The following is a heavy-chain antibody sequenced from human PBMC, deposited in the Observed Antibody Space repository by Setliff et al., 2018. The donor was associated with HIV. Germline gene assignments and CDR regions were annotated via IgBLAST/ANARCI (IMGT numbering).Heavy chain of an antibody. Sequence: PSETLSLTCTVSGGSISSGSYYWNWIRQPAGKGLEWIGYIFYSGSTNYNPSLKSRVTISVDTSKNHFSLKLSSVTAADTAVYYCARDVDRLDYFDYWGQGTLVTVSS. D-gene: IGHD2-15*01. CDR1: GGSISSGSYY. J-gene: IGHJ4*02. V-gene: IGHV4-61*10. CDR2: IFYSGST. CDR3: ARDVDRLDYFDY.